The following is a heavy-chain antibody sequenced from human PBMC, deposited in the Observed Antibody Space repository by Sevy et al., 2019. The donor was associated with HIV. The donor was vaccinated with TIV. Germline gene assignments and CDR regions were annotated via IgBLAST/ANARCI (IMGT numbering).Heavy chain of an antibody. Sequence: GGSLRLSCAASGFTFSSYSMNWVRQAPGKGLEWVSYISSSSTIYYADSVKGRFTISRDNAKNSLYLQMNSLRDEDTAVYYCAREVDTAMAGPGLFDYWGQGTLVTVSS. D-gene: IGHD5-18*01. CDR3: AREVDTAMAGPGLFDY. V-gene: IGHV3-48*02. CDR1: GFTFSSYS. CDR2: ISSSSTI. J-gene: IGHJ4*02.